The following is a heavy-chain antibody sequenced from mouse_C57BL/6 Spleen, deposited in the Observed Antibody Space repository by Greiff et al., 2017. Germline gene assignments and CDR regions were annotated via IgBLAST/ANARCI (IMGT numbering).Heavy chain of an antibody. CDR2: ISNGGGST. Sequence: EVQLVESGGGLVQPGGSLKLSCAASGFTFSDYYMYWVRQTPEKRLEWVAYISNGGGSTYYPDTVKGRFTLSRDNAKNTLYLQMRRLKSEDTAMYYCASAYDGSSPAWFAYWGQGTLVTVSA. CDR1: GFTFSDYY. D-gene: IGHD1-1*01. J-gene: IGHJ3*01. CDR3: ASAYDGSSPAWFAY. V-gene: IGHV5-12*01.